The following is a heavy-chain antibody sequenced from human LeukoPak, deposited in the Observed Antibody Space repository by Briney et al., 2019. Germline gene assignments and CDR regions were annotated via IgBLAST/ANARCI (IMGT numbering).Heavy chain of an antibody. CDR1: GFSFSSYW. CDR3: ARDGGFSTPFDY. D-gene: IGHD2-15*01. V-gene: IGHV3-74*01. J-gene: IGHJ4*02. Sequence: GGSLRLSCVASGFSFSSYWLNWVRQVPGKGLFWVARITNDESSANYAVSVNGRFTISRDNAESTVYLQMNSLTAEDTAVYYCARDGGFSTPFDYWGQGTLVTVSS. CDR2: ITNDESSA.